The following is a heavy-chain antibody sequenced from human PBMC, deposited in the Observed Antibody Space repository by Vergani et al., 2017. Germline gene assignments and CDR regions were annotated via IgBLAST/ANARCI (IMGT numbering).Heavy chain of an antibody. D-gene: IGHD6-13*01. V-gene: IGHV1-2*06. CDR3: ARYSSSWYGRVDP. J-gene: IGHJ5*02. Sequence: QVQLVQSGAEVKKPGASVRVSCKASGFTFTSYHIHWVRQAPGQGLDWLGRIDPNSVDTRYSQRFQDRVTITRDTSINTAYMELSRLRSDDTAVYYCARYSSSWYGRVDPWGQGTLVTVSS. CDR2: IDPNSVDT. CDR1: GFTFTSYH.